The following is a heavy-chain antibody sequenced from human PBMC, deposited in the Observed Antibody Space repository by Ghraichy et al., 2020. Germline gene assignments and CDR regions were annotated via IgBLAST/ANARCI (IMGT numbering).Heavy chain of an antibody. D-gene: IGHD6-6*01. V-gene: IGHV3-21*01. J-gene: IGHJ4*02. CDR3: ARDRSSSSSGIDY. CDR2: ISSSSSYI. Sequence: LTCAASGFTFSSYSMNWVRQAPGKGLEWVSSISSSSSYIYYADSVKGRFTISRDNAKNSLYLQMNSLRAEDTAVYYCARDRSSSSSGIDYWGQGTLVTVSS. CDR1: GFTFSSYS.